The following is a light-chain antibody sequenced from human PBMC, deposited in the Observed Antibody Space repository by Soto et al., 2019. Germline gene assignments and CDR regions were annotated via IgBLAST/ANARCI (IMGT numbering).Light chain of an antibody. V-gene: IGLV2-23*02. CDR2: EVS. Sequence: QSVLTQPASVSGSPGQSITISCTGTSSDVGNYNLVSWYQQQPGKAPKLMIYEVSKRPSGVSNRVSGSKSGNTASLTISGLQAEDEAVYDCCSYEGSHTFRVVFGGGTQLTV. J-gene: IGLJ2*01. CDR3: CSYEGSHTFRVV. CDR1: SSDVGNYNL.